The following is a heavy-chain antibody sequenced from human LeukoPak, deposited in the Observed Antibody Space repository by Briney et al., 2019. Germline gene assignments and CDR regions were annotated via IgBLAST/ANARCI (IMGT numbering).Heavy chain of an antibody. Sequence: GRSLRLSCAASGFTFDDYAMHWVRQAPGKGLEWVSGISWNSGSIGYADSVKGRFTISRDNAKNSLYLQMNSLRAEDTALYYCAKEGRFGELPTDYWGQGTLVTVSS. V-gene: IGHV3-9*01. J-gene: IGHJ4*02. CDR2: ISWNSGSI. D-gene: IGHD3-10*01. CDR1: GFTFDDYA. CDR3: AKEGRFGELPTDY.